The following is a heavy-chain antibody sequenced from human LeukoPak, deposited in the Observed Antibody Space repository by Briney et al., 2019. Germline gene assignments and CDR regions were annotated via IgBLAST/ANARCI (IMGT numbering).Heavy chain of an antibody. V-gene: IGHV1-8*03. CDR2: MNRNSGDT. D-gene: IGHD5-12*01. J-gene: IGHJ3*02. CDR3: ARQKVATITYNAFDI. CDR1: GYTFTSYD. Sequence: GASVKVSCKASGYTFTSYDINWVRQATGQGLEWMGWMNRNSGDTGYAQKFQDRLTITRNTSISTAYMELSSLRSEDTAVYYCARQKVATITYNAFDIWGQGTMVTVSS.